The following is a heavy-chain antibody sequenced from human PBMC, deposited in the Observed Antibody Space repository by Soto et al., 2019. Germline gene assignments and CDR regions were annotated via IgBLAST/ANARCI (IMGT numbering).Heavy chain of an antibody. CDR3: AHTSGFYYSDFDF. Sequence: QITLRESGPTLVKPTQTLTLTCTFSGFSLRSSGVGVGWIRQPPGKALEWLALIYCNDYKPYNPSLESRLTITKDTSKYPVYLTMTNMDPVDAATYYCAHTSGFYYSDFDFKGQGPLVTVSS. J-gene: IGHJ4*02. V-gene: IGHV2-5*01. CDR1: GFSLRSSGVG. D-gene: IGHD3-22*01. CDR2: IYCNDYK.